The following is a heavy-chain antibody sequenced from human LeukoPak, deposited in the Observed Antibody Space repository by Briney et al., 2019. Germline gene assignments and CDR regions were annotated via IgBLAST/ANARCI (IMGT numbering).Heavy chain of an antibody. D-gene: IGHD1-14*01. CDR3: AKDPLQYGNHDAFDI. CDR1: GFTFSSYA. V-gene: IGHV3-64*01. CDR2: INSNGGST. J-gene: IGHJ3*02. Sequence: PGGSLRLSCVASGFTFSSYAMHWVRQTPGKGLEYVSGINSNGGSTHYANSVKGRFTISRDNSKHTLYLQMNSLRAEDTAVYYCAKDPLQYGNHDAFDIWGQGTMVTVSS.